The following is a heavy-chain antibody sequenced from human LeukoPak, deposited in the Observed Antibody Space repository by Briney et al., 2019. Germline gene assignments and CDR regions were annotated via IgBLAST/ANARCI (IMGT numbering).Heavy chain of an antibody. Sequence: SVKVSCKASGGTFSSYAISWVRQAPGQGLEWMGVIIPIFGTANYAQKFQGRVTITADESTSTAYMELSSLRSEDTAVYYCARGTAYDSSGYPTGESDYWGQGTLVTVSS. D-gene: IGHD3-22*01. CDR2: IIPIFGTA. CDR3: ARGTAYDSSGYPTGESDY. CDR1: GGTFSSYA. V-gene: IGHV1-69*13. J-gene: IGHJ4*02.